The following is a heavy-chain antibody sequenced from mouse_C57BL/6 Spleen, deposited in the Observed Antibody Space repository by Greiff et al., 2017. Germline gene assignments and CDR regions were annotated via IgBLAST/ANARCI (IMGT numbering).Heavy chain of an antibody. J-gene: IGHJ4*01. CDR3: AREDYYGSRAMEC. CDR1: GYSFTDYN. V-gene: IGHV1-39*01. CDR2: INPNYGTT. Sequence: VQLQQSGPELVKPGASVKISCKASGYSFTDYNMNWVKQSHGKSLEWIGVINPNYGTTSYNQKFKGKATLTVDKYSSTAYMQLNSLTSEDSAVYYCAREDYYGSRAMECWGQGTSVTAAS. D-gene: IGHD1-1*01.